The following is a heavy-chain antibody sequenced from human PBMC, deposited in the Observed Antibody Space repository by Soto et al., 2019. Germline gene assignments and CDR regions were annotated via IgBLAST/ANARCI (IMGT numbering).Heavy chain of an antibody. J-gene: IGHJ4*02. V-gene: IGHV4-30-4*01. CDR3: ASGHIRGYSYGPLGY. CDR2: IYYSGST. D-gene: IGHD5-18*01. Sequence: SETLSLTCTVSGGSISSGDYYWSWIRQPPGKGLEWIGYIYYSGSTYYNPSLKSRVTISVDTSKNQFSLKLSSVTAADTAVYYCASGHIRGYSYGPLGYWGQGILVTVSS. CDR1: GGSISSGDYY.